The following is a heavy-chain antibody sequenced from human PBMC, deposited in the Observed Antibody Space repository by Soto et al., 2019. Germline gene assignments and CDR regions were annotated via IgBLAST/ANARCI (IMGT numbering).Heavy chain of an antibody. J-gene: IGHJ4*02. CDR2: IYSSGYT. CDR3: ARGSSNDRSFGFDY. D-gene: IGHD3-22*01. CDR1: GVSISIYY. V-gene: IGHV4-59*01. Sequence: ETLSLSCPVSGVSISIYYWNWIRQPPGKGLEWIGYIYSSGYTNYNPSLKTRVTMSVDTSKNQFSLELSSASAAGTAVYYCARGSSNDRSFGFDYWGQGTQVTVSS.